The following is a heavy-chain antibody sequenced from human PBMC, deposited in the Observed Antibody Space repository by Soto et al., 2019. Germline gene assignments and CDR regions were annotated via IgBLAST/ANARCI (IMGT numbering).Heavy chain of an antibody. V-gene: IGHV4-34*01. CDR1: GGCFSGYY. Sequence: PSETLSLTCAVYGGCFSGYYWSWIRHPPGKGLEWIGEINHSVSTNYNPSLKSRVTISVDTSKTQFSLNLRSVTAAATAVYYCARDLAAVPRAFDYWGRGTLVTVSS. J-gene: IGHJ4*02. CDR3: ARDLAAVPRAFDY. D-gene: IGHD6-13*01. CDR2: INHSVST.